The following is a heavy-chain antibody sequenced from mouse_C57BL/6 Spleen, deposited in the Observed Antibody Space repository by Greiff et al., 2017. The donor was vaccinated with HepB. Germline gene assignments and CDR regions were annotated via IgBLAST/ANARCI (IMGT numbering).Heavy chain of an antibody. V-gene: IGHV14-1*01. J-gene: IGHJ3*01. D-gene: IGHD2-4*01. Sequence: VQLQQSGAELVRPGASVKLSCTASGFNIKDYYMHWVKQRPEQGLEWIGRIDPEDGDTEYAPKFKGKATMTADTSSNTAYLQLSSLTSEDTAVYYCTTRVSYDYDVGFAYWGQGTLFTVSA. CDR2: IDPEDGDT. CDR1: GFNIKDYY. CDR3: TTRVSYDYDVGFAY.